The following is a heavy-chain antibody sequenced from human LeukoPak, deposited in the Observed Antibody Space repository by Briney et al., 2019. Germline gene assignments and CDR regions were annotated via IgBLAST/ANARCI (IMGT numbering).Heavy chain of an antibody. J-gene: IGHJ3*02. D-gene: IGHD2-21*02. CDR1: EFTFSSYE. CDR3: ARDRSKVTAYDDALDI. Sequence: GGSLRPSCAASEFTFSSYELNWVRQAPGKGLEWVSYISDIGTTQHYADSVKGRFTISRDNAKNSLYLQMNSLTAEDTAVYYCARDRSKVTAYDDALDIWGQGTMVIVSS. CDR2: ISDIGTTQ. V-gene: IGHV3-48*03.